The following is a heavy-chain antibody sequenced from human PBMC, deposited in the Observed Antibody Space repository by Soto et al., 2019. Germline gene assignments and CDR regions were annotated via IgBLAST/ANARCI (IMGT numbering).Heavy chain of an antibody. CDR3: AKAPTYYYDSSVQVGGYFDL. CDR1: GFTFSSYA. V-gene: IGHV3-23*01. Sequence: EVQLLESGGGLVQPGGSLRLSCAASGFTFSSYAMSWVRQAPGKGLEWVSAISGSGGSTYYADSVKGRFTISRDNSKNTLDLQMNSLRAEDTAVYYCAKAPTYYYDSSVQVGGYFDLWGRGTLVTVSS. CDR2: ISGSGGST. D-gene: IGHD3-22*01. J-gene: IGHJ2*01.